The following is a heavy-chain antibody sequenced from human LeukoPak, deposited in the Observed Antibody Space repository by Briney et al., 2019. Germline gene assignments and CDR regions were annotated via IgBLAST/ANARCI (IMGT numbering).Heavy chain of an antibody. CDR1: GYTFTGYY. CDR2: MNPNSGNT. Sequence: ASVKVSCKASGYTFTGYYMHWVRQAPGQGLEWMGWMNPNSGNTGYAQKFQGRVTMTRNTSISTAYMELSSLRSEDTAVYYCARFVRWVKGGIDYWGQGTLVTVSS. CDR3: ARFVRWVKGGIDY. V-gene: IGHV1-8*02. J-gene: IGHJ4*02. D-gene: IGHD4-23*01.